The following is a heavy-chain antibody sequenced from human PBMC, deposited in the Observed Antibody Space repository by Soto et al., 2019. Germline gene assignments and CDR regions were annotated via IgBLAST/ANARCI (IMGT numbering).Heavy chain of an antibody. CDR1: GYTFTNFG. V-gene: IGHV1-18*01. Sequence: ASVKVSCKASGYTFTNFGISWVRQAPGQGLEWMGWISAYNGNTNYARKLQGRVTMTTDPSTSTAYMELRSLRSDDTAVYYCARVFCSSTSCYGGWDYYYYYMDVWGKGTTVTVSS. J-gene: IGHJ6*03. CDR2: ISAYNGNT. D-gene: IGHD2-2*01. CDR3: ARVFCSSTSCYGGWDYYYYYMDV.